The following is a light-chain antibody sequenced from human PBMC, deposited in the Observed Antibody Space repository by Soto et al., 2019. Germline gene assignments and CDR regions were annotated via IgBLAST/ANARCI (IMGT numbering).Light chain of an antibody. CDR1: QRVSSY. Sequence: EIVLTQSPATLSLSPGERAPLSCRARQRVSSYLAWYQQKPGQAPRLLIYDASNRATGISARFSGSGSGTDFTLTISSLEPEDFAVYYCQQRSKWPPEVTFGQGTRLEIK. CDR3: QQRSKWPPEVT. J-gene: IGKJ5*01. V-gene: IGKV3-11*01. CDR2: DAS.